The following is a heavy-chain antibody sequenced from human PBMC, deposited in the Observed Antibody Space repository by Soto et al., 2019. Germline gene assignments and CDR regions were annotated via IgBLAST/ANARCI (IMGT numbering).Heavy chain of an antibody. J-gene: IGHJ6*02. V-gene: IGHV4-30-4*01. CDR2: IDYSGST. CDR1: GGAISSGDAW. CDR3: AREGAASLPYYCGTDF. Sequence: QVRLQESGPGLVKPSQTLSLTCTVSGGAISSGDAWWSWIRQSPGRGLEWIGYIDYSGSTYYSPSPASPVTLSVDTPKNQFSLKLNSATAADTSLYYCAREGAASLPYYCGTDFWGQGTTVTVPS.